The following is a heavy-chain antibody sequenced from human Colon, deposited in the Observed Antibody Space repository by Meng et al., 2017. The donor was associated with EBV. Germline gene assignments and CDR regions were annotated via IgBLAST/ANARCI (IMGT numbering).Heavy chain of an antibody. CDR1: GGSVNVYY. Sequence: QGQLQLEGRGMLRPSETLSLTWAVSGGSVNVYYWTWIRQPPGKGLEWIGEIKDGGSTDYNPSLKSRATISLDTSKNQLSLRLTSVTAADTAVYYCARVGQWLPIDYWGQGTLVTVSS. V-gene: IGHV4-34*02. D-gene: IGHD6-19*01. J-gene: IGHJ4*02. CDR2: IKDGGST. CDR3: ARVGQWLPIDY.